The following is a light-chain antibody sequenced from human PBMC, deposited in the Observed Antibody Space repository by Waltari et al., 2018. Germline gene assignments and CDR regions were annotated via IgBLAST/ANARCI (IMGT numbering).Light chain of an antibody. Sequence: DIQMTQSPSSLSAFVGDRVTITCRASQGIRNYLAWFQQKPGEAPRSLIYGTSSLRSGVPSKFSGSGSGTEFTLTISSLQPEDSATYYCQQYVTDPFTFGQGTKLEIK. CDR3: QQYVTDPFT. CDR2: GTS. V-gene: IGKV1-16*02. CDR1: QGIRNY. J-gene: IGKJ2*01.